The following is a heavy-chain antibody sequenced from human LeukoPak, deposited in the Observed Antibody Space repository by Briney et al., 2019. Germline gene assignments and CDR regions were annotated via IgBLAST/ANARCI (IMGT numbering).Heavy chain of an antibody. CDR2: IYYSGST. CDR3: ARHADYRTYYFDY. J-gene: IGHJ4*02. V-gene: IGHV4-39*01. D-gene: IGHD4-11*01. CDR1: GGSISSSSYY. Sequence: SETLSLTCTVSGGSISSSSYYWGWIRQPPGKGLEWIGSIYYSGSTYYNPSLKSRVTISVDTSKNQFSLELSSVTAADTAVYYCARHADYRTYYFDYWGQGTLVTVSS.